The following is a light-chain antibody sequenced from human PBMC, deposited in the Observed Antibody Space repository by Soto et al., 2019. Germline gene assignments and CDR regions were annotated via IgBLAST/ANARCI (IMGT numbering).Light chain of an antibody. CDR2: DVS. CDR3: CSYAGSYTWV. CDR1: SSDVGTYNY. V-gene: IGLV2-11*01. Sequence: QSALTQPRSVSGSPGQSVTISCTGTSSDVGTYNYVSWYQQHPNKAPKLIIYDVSKRPSGVPDRFSASKSGSTASLTISGLQAEDESDYYCCSYAGSYTWVFGGGTKVTVL. J-gene: IGLJ3*02.